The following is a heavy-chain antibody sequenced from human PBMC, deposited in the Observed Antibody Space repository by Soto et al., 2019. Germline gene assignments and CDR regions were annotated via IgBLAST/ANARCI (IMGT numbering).Heavy chain of an antibody. Sequence: ASVKVSCKASGYTFTSYGISWVRQAPGQGLEWMGWISAYNGNTNYAQKLQGRVTMTTDTSTSTAYMELRSLRSDDTAVYYCARDGYCSGGSSIHCGASYWGQGTLVTVSS. CDR1: GYTFTSYG. CDR2: ISAYNGNT. D-gene: IGHD2-15*01. V-gene: IGHV1-18*01. J-gene: IGHJ4*02. CDR3: ARDGYCSGGSSIHCGASY.